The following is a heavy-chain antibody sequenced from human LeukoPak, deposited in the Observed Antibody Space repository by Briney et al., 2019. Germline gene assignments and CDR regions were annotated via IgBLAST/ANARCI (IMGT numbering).Heavy chain of an antibody. D-gene: IGHD6-19*01. CDR3: ARDVHSSGWYGNDY. Sequence: SETLSLTCTVSGGSISSYYWSWIRQPAGKGLEWIGRIYTSGSTNYNPSLKSRVTMSVGTSKNQFSLKLSSVTAADTAVYYCARDVHSSGWYGNDYWGQGTLVTVSS. CDR2: IYTSGST. CDR1: GGSISSYY. J-gene: IGHJ4*02. V-gene: IGHV4-4*07.